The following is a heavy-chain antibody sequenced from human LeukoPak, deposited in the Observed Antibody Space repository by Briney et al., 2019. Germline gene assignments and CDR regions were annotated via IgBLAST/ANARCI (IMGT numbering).Heavy chain of an antibody. CDR2: MNPNSGDT. Sequence: ASVKVSCKASGYTFTSYDINWVRQATGQGLEWMGWMNPNSGDTGYIRKFQGRGTMTRDTSISTAYMELSSLRSEDTAVYYCARGGFGSGSYSDYWGQGTLVTVSS. D-gene: IGHD3-10*01. V-gene: IGHV1-8*01. J-gene: IGHJ4*02. CDR3: ARGGFGSGSYSDY. CDR1: GYTFTSYD.